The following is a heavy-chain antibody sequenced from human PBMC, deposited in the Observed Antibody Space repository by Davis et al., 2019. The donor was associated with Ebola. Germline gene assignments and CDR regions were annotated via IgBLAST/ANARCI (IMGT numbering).Heavy chain of an antibody. V-gene: IGHV4-39*01. CDR2: IYNSGST. CDR1: GGSISSSTYY. J-gene: IGHJ6*02. D-gene: IGHD5-18*01. Sequence: SETLSLTCAVSGGSISSSTYYWGWIRQPPGKGLEWIGSIYNSGSTYYNPSLESRVTMSVDTTKNRLSLKLTSVTATDTAVYYCARPVSPGYTYGYYYYDMDVWGQGTTVTVSS. CDR3: ARPVSPGYTYGYYYYDMDV.